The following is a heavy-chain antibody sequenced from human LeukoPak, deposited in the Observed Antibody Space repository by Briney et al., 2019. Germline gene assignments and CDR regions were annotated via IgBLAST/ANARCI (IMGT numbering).Heavy chain of an antibody. Sequence: GASVKVSCKASGYTFTGYYMHWVRQAPGQGLEWMGWINPNSGGTNYAQKFQGRVTMTRDTSISTAYMELSRLRSDDTAVYYCARTITIFGAVIYAFDIWGQGTMVTVSS. D-gene: IGHD3-3*01. V-gene: IGHV1-2*02. J-gene: IGHJ3*02. CDR2: INPNSGGT. CDR1: GYTFTGYY. CDR3: ARTITIFGAVIYAFDI.